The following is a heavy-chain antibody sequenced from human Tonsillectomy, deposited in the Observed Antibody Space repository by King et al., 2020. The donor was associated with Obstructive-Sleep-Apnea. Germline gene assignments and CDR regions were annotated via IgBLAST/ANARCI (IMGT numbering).Heavy chain of an antibody. CDR3: ATGGTPVFFRFDP. Sequence: VQLVESGGGLVKPGGSLRLSCAASGLSFSNAWMSWVRQAPGKGLQWVGRIKSKTDGGTTDYAAPVKGRFTILRDDSKNMMHLEMNSLKTEDTAVYYCATGGTPVFFRFDPWGQGTLVTVSS. V-gene: IGHV3-15*01. CDR2: IKSKTDGGTT. J-gene: IGHJ5*02. CDR1: GLSFSNAW. D-gene: IGHD2-2*01.